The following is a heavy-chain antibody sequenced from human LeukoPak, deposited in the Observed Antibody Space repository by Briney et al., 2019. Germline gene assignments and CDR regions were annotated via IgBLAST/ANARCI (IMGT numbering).Heavy chain of an antibody. Sequence: GGSLRLSCAASGFTFSSYGMHWVRQAPGKGLEWVAVIWYDGSNKYYADSVKGRFTIPRDNSKNTLYLQMNSLRAEDTAVYYCARDPVDGRQPRDGYYYYGMDVWGQGTTVTVSS. CDR3: ARDPVDGRQPRDGYYYYGMDV. V-gene: IGHV3-33*01. CDR2: IWYDGSNK. D-gene: IGHD1-1*01. J-gene: IGHJ6*02. CDR1: GFTFSSYG.